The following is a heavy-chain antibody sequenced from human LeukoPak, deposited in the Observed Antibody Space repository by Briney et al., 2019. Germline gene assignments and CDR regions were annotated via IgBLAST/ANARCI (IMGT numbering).Heavy chain of an antibody. Sequence: PGGSLRLSCAASGFTFSNYWMNWARQAPGKGLEWVANIKTDGSETYYVDSVKGRFTISRDNAKNSVYLQMNSLRAEDTAIYYCARTGKFDSWGKGTLVTVSA. CDR2: IKTDGSET. CDR1: GFTFSNYW. V-gene: IGHV3-7*05. CDR3: ARTGKFDS. J-gene: IGHJ5*01.